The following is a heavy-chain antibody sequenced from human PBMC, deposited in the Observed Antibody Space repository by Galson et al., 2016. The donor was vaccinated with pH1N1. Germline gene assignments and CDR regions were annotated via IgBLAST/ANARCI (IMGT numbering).Heavy chain of an antibody. D-gene: IGHD2-15*01. J-gene: IGHJ5*02. CDR1: GDSIYTNSSY. CDR2: IYYDGRN. CDR3: ARRTRCRGGCGEGFDP. V-gene: IGHV4-39*01. Sequence: ETLSLTCTVSGDSIYTNSSYWDWIRQPPGKGLEWIAGIYYDGRNQYNPSLQSRLTISGDTSKNQFSLNPSFVTAADTAVYYCARRTRCRGGCGEGFDPWGQGILVTVSS.